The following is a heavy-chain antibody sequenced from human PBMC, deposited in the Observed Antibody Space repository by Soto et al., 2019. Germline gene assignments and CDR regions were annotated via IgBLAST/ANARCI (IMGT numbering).Heavy chain of an antibody. V-gene: IGHV3-23*01. D-gene: IGHD1-26*01. CDR2: IRETGNT. CDR1: GCTFSNYA. CDR3: AKQQMGVIRALDY. Sequence: GGSLRLSCAASGCTFSNYAISWIRQAPGKGLEWVSTIRETGNTYYADSVRGRFATSRDNSENTLYLQMSSLRAEDTAVYYCAKQQMGVIRALDYWGQGTLVTVSS. J-gene: IGHJ4*02.